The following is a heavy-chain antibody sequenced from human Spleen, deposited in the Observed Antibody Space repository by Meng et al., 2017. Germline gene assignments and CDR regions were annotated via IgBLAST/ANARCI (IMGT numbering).Heavy chain of an antibody. D-gene: IGHD5-18*01. J-gene: IGHJ6*02. V-gene: IGHV3-11*01. CDR3: ASYPDTAMETYYYYGMDV. CDR2: ISSSGSTI. Sequence: GESLKISCAASGFIFSDYYMSWIRQAPGKGLEWVSYISSSGSTIYYADSVKGRFTISRDNAKNSLYLQMNSLRAEDTAVYYCASYPDTAMETYYYYGMDVWGQGTTVTVSS. CDR1: GFIFSDYY.